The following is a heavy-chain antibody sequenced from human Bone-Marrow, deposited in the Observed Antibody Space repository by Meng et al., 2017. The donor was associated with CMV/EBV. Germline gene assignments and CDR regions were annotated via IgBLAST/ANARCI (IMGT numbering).Heavy chain of an antibody. V-gene: IGHV3-21*01. CDR1: GFTFSSYS. D-gene: IGHD3-10*01. CDR2: ISSSSSYI. Sequence: GESLKISCAASGFTFSSYSMNWVRQAPGKGLEWVSSISSSSSYIYYADSVKGRFTISRDNAKNSLYLQMNSLRAEDTAVYYCARDSKGGSGAFGTYYYYGTDFWGQGTTVTGSS. CDR3: ARDSKGGSGAFGTYYYYGTDF. J-gene: IGHJ6*01.